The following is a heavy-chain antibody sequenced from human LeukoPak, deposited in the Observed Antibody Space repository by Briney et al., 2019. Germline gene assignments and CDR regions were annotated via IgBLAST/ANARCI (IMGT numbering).Heavy chain of an antibody. Sequence: ASVKVSCKTSGYTFTSYRINWGLQAAGQGLESRGWSSGYNGNTNYVQKLQGRVTMTTDTSTSTAYMELRSLRYDDTAVYYCARPQEEDGYNYNRAFDYWRQGPLVTVS. J-gene: IGHJ4*02. V-gene: IGHV1-18*01. D-gene: IGHD5-24*01. CDR3: ARPQEEDGYNYNRAFDY. CDR1: GYTFTSYR. CDR2: SSGYNGNT.